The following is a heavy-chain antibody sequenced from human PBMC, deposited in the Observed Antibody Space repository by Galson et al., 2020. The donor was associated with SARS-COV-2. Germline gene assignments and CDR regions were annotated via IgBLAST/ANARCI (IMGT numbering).Heavy chain of an antibody. CDR2: IYPGDSDT. CDR3: ARHPVAFGVVTIDY. V-gene: IGHV5-51*01. J-gene: IGHJ4*02. Sequence: SYWIGWVRQMPGKGLEWMGIIYPGDSDTRYSPSFQGQVTISADKSISTAYLQWSSLKASDTAMYYCARHPVAFGVVTIDYWGQGTLVTVSS. D-gene: IGHD3-3*01. CDR1: SYW.